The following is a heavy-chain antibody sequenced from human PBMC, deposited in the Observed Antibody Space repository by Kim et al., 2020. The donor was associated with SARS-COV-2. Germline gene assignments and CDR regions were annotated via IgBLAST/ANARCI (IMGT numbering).Heavy chain of an antibody. CDR3: ARGSGWLSDR. CDR1: GFIFRNFW. J-gene: IGHJ5*02. Sequence: GGSLRLSCATSGFIFRNFWMNWLRLTPGKGLEWVAIIKQDGSEEYYAHSVKGRFTISRDNDNNSLYLQMNSLRVEDTALYFCARGSGWLSDRWGHGTLVT. V-gene: IGHV3-7*01. CDR2: IKQDGSEE. D-gene: IGHD6-19*01.